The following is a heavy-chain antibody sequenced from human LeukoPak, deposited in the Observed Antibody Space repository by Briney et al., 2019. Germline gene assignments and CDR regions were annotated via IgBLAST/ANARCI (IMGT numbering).Heavy chain of an antibody. Sequence: SVKVSCKASGGTFSSYAISWVRQAPGQGLELMGGIIPILGIANYAQKFQGRVTITADKSTSTAYMELSSLRSEDTAVYYCARYLSPGIAAAFYYGMDVWGQGTTVTVSS. CDR3: ARYLSPGIAAAFYYGMDV. J-gene: IGHJ6*02. D-gene: IGHD6-13*01. V-gene: IGHV1-69*10. CDR1: GGTFSSYA. CDR2: IIPILGIA.